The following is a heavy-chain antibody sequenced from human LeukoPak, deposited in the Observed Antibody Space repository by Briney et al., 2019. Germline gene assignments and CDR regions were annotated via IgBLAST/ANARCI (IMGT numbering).Heavy chain of an antibody. D-gene: IGHD1-26*01. CDR1: GFTFSSYA. CDR2: ISGSGGST. CDR3: AKDPYSGSYYYYYMDV. J-gene: IGHJ6*03. Sequence: PGGSLRLSCAASGFTFSSYAMSWVRQAPGKGLEWVSAISGSGGSTYYADSVKGRFTISRDNSKNTLYLQMNSLRAEDTAVYYCAKDPYSGSYYYYYMDVRGKGTTVTVSS. V-gene: IGHV3-23*01.